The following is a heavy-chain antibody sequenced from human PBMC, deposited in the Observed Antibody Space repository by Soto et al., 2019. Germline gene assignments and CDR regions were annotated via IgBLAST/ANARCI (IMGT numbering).Heavy chain of an antibody. CDR3: AREGVAPYYYYGMDV. CDR1: GYTFTSYA. J-gene: IGHJ6*02. V-gene: IGHV1-3*01. Sequence: GGSVKVSCQASGYTFTSYAMNLVGQAPGQRLEWMGWINAGNGNTKYSQKFQGRVTITRDTSASTAYMELSSLRSDDTAVYYCAREGVAPYYYYGMDVWGQGTPVTVSS. CDR2: INAGNGNT. D-gene: IGHD5-12*01.